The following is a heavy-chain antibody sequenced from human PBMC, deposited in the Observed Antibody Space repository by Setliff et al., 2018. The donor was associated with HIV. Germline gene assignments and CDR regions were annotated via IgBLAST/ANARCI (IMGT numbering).Heavy chain of an antibody. J-gene: IGHJ4*02. V-gene: IGHV3-11*04. Sequence: GGSLRLSCAASRVTFSDYYMTWIRQAPGKGLECISYISSRGSTIYYADSVKGRFTISRDNAKKSLYLQMNSLRVEDTAVYYCAGGGSSSAYWGQGTPVTVS. D-gene: IGHD6-13*01. CDR1: RVTFSDYY. CDR2: ISSRGSTI. CDR3: AGGGSSSAY.